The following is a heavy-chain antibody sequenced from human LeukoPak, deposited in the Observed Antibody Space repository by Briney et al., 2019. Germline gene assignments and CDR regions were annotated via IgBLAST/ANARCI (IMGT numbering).Heavy chain of an antibody. CDR2: ISAYNGNT. D-gene: IGHD3-3*01. CDR1: GYTFTSYG. V-gene: IGHV1-18*01. J-gene: IGHJ4*02. CDR3: ARGGGPGAYYDFWTGPGIDY. Sequence: ASVKVSCKASGYTFTSYGISWVRQAPGQGLEWMGWISAYNGNTNYAQKLQGRVTMTTDTSTSTAYMELRSLRSDDTAVYYCARGGGPGAYYDFWTGPGIDYWGQGTLVTVSS.